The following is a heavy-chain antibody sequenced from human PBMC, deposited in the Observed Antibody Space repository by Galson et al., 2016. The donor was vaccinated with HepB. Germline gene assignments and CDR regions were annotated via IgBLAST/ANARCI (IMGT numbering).Heavy chain of an antibody. Sequence: SLRLSCAASGFTFDDYAMHWVRQVPGKGLEWVSGIGWNSNSVGYADSVKGRFTVSRDNAKNSLYLQMNSLRIEDTALYYCAKGQFPYLESAGHFDHWGRGTLVTVSS. CDR2: IGWNSNSV. CDR3: AKGQFPYLESAGHFDH. J-gene: IGHJ4*02. V-gene: IGHV3-9*01. D-gene: IGHD6-13*01. CDR1: GFTFDDYA.